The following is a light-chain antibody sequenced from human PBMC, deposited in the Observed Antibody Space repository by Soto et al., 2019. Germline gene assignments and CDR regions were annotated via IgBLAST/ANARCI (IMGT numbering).Light chain of an antibody. J-gene: IGKJ2*01. CDR3: QQSYSIPYT. Sequence: IQMTQSPSSLSASVGDRVTITCRASQRITTYLNWYQQKPGKAPKLLISTSGTLQRGVPSRFSGSGSGTEFTLTITALRPKDFATYFCQQSYSIPYTFGQGTKLEIK. CDR2: TSG. CDR1: QRITTY. V-gene: IGKV1-39*01.